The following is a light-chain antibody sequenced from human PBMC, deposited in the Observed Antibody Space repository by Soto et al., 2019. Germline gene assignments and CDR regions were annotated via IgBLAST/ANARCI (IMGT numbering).Light chain of an antibody. V-gene: IGKV3-15*01. CDR2: GAS. Sequence: ELVMTQSPCTLSGSPVERSTLSFIASQSVSSNLAWYQQKPGQAPRLLIYGASTRATGIPARFSGSGSGTEFTLTISSLQSEDFAVYYCQQYNNWPRTFGQGTKV. CDR3: QQYNNWPRT. J-gene: IGKJ1*01. CDR1: QSVSSN.